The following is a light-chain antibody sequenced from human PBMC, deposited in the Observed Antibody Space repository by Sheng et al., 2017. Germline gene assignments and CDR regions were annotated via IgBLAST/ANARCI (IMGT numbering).Light chain of an antibody. Sequence: DIVMTQTPLSSPVTLGQPASISCTSSQSLEHSDGNTYLSWLHQRPGQPPRLLIHKTFNRLSGVPDRFSGSGAGTDFTLKISRVEVEDVGVYYCMQAIQFPHTFGQGTKLEI. V-gene: IGKV2-24*01. J-gene: IGKJ2*01. CDR2: KTF. CDR1: QSLEHSDGNTY. CDR3: MQAIQFPHT.